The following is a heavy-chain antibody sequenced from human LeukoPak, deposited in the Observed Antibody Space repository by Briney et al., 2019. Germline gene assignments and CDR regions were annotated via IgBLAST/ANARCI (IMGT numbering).Heavy chain of an antibody. J-gene: IGHJ1*01. CDR1: GYTFTSYA. D-gene: IGHD5-18*01. CDR2: INTNTGNP. V-gene: IGHV7-4-1*02. Sequence: GASVKVSCKASGYTFTSYAMNWVRQAPGQGLEWMGWINTNTGNPTYAQGFTGRFVFSLDTSVSTAYLQISSLKAEDTAAYYCALALDTAMVTGYFQHWGQGTLVTVSS. CDR3: ALALDTAMVTGYFQH.